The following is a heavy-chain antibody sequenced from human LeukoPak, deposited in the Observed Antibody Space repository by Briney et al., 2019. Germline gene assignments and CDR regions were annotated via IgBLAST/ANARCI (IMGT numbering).Heavy chain of an antibody. Sequence: SETLSLTCAVSGGSISSSNWWSWVRPPPGKGLEWIGEIYHSGSTNYNPSLKSRVTISVDKSKNQFSLKLSSVTAADTAVYYCASVHSGWYEYFDYWGQGTLVTVSS. J-gene: IGHJ4*02. V-gene: IGHV4-4*02. CDR3: ASVHSGWYEYFDY. CDR1: GGSISSSNW. CDR2: IYHSGST. D-gene: IGHD6-19*01.